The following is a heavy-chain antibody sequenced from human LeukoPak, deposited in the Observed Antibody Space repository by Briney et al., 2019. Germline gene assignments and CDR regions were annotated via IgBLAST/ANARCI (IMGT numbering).Heavy chain of an antibody. V-gene: IGHV4-59*01. D-gene: IGHD1-14*01. CDR3: ARNQKGFDY. Sequence: SETLSLTCTVSGGSISSYYWSWIRQPPGKGLEWIGYTYYSGSTNYNPSLKSRVTISVDTSKNQFSLKLSSVTAADTAVYYCARNQKGFDYWGQGTLVTVSS. CDR1: GGSISSYY. J-gene: IGHJ4*02. CDR2: TYYSGST.